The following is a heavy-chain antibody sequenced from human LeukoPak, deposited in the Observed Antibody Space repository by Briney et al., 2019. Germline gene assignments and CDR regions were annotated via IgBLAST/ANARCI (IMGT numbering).Heavy chain of an antibody. D-gene: IGHD2-2*01. CDR1: GYRFTDYS. J-gene: IGHJ6*02. CDR2: LGRSGEYK. CDR3: VKDRPCETCMPMDA. V-gene: IGHV3-23*01. Sequence: QPGGSLRLSCAASGYRFTDYSMSWVRQAPGKGREWGAGLGRSGEYKYYADSVKGRFTISRDNSKDTVSLQMNSLRAEDSAIYFCVKDRPCETCMPMDAWGQGTTVTVSS.